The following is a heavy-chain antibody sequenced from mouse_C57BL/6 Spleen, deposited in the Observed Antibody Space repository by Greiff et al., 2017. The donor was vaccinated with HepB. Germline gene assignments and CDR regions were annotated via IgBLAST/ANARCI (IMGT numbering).Heavy chain of an antibody. V-gene: IGHV1-85*01. D-gene: IGHD1-1*01. CDR3: VYYGSSSVYYFDY. Sequence: QVQLQQSGPELVKPGASVKLSCKASGYTFTSYDINWVKQRPGQGLEWIGWIYPRDGSTKYNEKFKGKATLTVDTSSSTAYMELHSLTSEDSAVYFCVYYGSSSVYYFDYWGQGTTLTVSS. CDR2: IYPRDGST. J-gene: IGHJ2*01. CDR1: GYTFTSYD.